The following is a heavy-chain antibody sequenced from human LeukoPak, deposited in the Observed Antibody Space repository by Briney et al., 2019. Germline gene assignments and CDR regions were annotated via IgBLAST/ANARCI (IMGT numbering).Heavy chain of an antibody. CDR3: ERGSGYSSGWYGDNNY. CDR1: GGTFSSYA. V-gene: IGHV1-69*06. J-gene: IGHJ4*02. Sequence: SVKVSCKASGGTFSSYAISWVRQAPGQGLEWMGGIIPIFGTANYAQKFQGRVTITADKSTSTAYMELSSLRSEDTAVYYCERGSGYSSGWYGDNNYWGQGTLVTVSS. D-gene: IGHD6-19*01. CDR2: IIPIFGTA.